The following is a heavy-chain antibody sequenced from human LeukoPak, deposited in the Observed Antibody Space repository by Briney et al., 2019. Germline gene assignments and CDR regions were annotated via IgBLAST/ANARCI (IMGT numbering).Heavy chain of an antibody. J-gene: IGHJ5*02. CDR3: ARDWVGYYGSGSGGDWFDP. Sequence: GGSLRLSCAASGFTFRSYSMNWVRQAPGEGLEWVSSISNSSSYIYYADSGKGRFTTSRDNPKNSLYLQMNSLRAADTAVYYCARDWVGYYGSGSGGDWFDPWGQGTLVTVSS. V-gene: IGHV3-21*01. CDR2: ISNSSSYI. D-gene: IGHD3-10*01. CDR1: GFTFRSYS.